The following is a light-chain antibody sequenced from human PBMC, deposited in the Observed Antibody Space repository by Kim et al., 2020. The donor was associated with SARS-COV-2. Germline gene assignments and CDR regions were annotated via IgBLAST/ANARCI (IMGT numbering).Light chain of an antibody. CDR2: GAS. J-gene: IGKJ4*01. Sequence: EIVLTQSPGTLSLSPGERATLSCRASQSFSSTYLAWYQQKPGQAPRLLIYGASRRATGIPDRFSGGGSGTDFTLTISRLEPEDFAVYYCQQYSSSPPVAFGVGTKVDIK. CDR3: QQYSSSPPVA. CDR1: QSFSSTY. V-gene: IGKV3-20*01.